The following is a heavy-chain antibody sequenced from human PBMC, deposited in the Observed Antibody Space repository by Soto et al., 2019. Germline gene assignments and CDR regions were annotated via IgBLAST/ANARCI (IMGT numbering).Heavy chain of an antibody. CDR2: IYYSGST. CDR1: GGSISRWY. CDR3: ARDRLVRGVIPNDDYYGMDV. J-gene: IGHJ6*02. D-gene: IGHD3-10*01. V-gene: IGHV4-59*01. Sequence: PSETLSLACTVSGGSISRWYWTCIRQPPGKGLEWIGYIYYSGSTNYNPSLKSRVTISVDTSKNQFSLKLSSVTAADTAVYYCARDRLVRGVIPNDDYYGMDVSGQGTTVT.